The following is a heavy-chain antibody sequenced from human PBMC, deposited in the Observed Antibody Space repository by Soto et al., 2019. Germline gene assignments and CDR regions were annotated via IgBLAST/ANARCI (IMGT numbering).Heavy chain of an antibody. D-gene: IGHD6-6*01. CDR3: ARRQPPRGRPSDYYYYMDV. V-gene: IGHV5-51*01. CDR1: GYSFTSYW. CDR2: IYPGDSDT. J-gene: IGHJ6*03. Sequence: PGESLKISCKGSGYSFTSYWIGWVRQMPGKGLEWMGIIYPGDSDTRYSPSFQGQVTISADKSISTAYLQWSSLKASDTAMYYCARRQPPRGRPSDYYYYMDVWGKGTTVTVSS.